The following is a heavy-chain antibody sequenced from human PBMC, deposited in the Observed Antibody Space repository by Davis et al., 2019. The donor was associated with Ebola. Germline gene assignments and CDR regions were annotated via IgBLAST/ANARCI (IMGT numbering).Heavy chain of an antibody. J-gene: IGHJ4*02. CDR2: INSDVSST. Sequence: PGGSLRLSCAASGFTFSTYWMHWVRQTPGKGLVWVSHINSDVSSTTYADSVKGRFTISRDNAKNTRYLQMNRLRAEDTAVYYCASHWGGRRYFDYWGQGTLVTVSS. CDR1: GFTFSTYW. V-gene: IGHV3-74*01. D-gene: IGHD7-27*01. CDR3: ASHWGGRRYFDY.